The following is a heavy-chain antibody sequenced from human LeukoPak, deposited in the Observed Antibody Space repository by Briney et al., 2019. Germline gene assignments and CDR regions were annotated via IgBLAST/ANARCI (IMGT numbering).Heavy chain of an antibody. D-gene: IGHD1-26*01. Sequence: SETLSLTCTVSGGSIGSHYWSWIRQPPGKGLEWIGYIYYSGSTNYNPSLKSRVAISVDTSKNQFSLKLSSVTAADTAVYYCARAPLRDSGSYSTYFDYWGQGTLVTVSS. CDR2: IYYSGST. V-gene: IGHV4-59*11. J-gene: IGHJ4*02. CDR1: GGSIGSHY. CDR3: ARAPLRDSGSYSTYFDY.